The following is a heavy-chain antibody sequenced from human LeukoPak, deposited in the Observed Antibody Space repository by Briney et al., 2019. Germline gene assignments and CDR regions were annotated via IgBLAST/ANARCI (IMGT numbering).Heavy chain of an antibody. CDR3: AKTYGSGSYFAFDY. D-gene: IGHD3-10*01. J-gene: IGHJ4*02. CDR1: GFTFSNYA. Sequence: PGGSLRLSCAASGFTFSNYAMNWVRQAPGKGLEWVSTISGRGDYTYYADSVKGRFTISRDNSKNTLYLQMNSLRAEDTAVYYCAKTYGSGSYFAFDYWGQGTLVTVSS. CDR2: ISGRGDYT. V-gene: IGHV3-23*01.